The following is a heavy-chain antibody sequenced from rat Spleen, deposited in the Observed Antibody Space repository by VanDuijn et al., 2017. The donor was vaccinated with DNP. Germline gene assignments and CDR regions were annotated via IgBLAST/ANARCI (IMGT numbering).Heavy chain of an antibody. V-gene: IGHV5-27*01. J-gene: IGHJ2*01. Sequence: EVQLVESGGGLVQPGRSLKLSCAASGFTFSNYYMAWVRQAPTKGLELVAYLSTGGGITYYRDSVKGRFTISRDNAESTLYLQMDSLRSEEAATYYCATTHYGDGWFPFDDWGQGVMVTVSS. CDR3: ATTHYGDGWFPFDD. CDR1: GFTFSNYY. CDR2: LSTGGGIT. D-gene: IGHD1-11*01.